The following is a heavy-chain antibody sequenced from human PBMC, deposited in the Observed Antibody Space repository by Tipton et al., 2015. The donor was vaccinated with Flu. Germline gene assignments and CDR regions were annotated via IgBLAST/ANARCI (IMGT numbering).Heavy chain of an antibody. V-gene: IGHV4-31*03. D-gene: IGHD3-10*02. CDR3: ARHTGDSVRGVIDY. Sequence: TLSLTCTVSGYSISSDYYWGWIRQHPGKGLEWIGGIYYSGSTYYNPSLKSRLAISVDTSQNHFSLKLSSVTAADTAVYYCARHTGDSVRGVIDYWGQGTLVTFSS. CDR2: IYYSGST. CDR1: GYSISSDYY. J-gene: IGHJ4*02.